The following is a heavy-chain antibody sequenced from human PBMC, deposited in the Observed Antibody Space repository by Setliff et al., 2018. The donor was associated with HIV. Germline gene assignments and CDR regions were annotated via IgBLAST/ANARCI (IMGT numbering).Heavy chain of an antibody. CDR1: GGSFSGYY. D-gene: IGHD6-13*01. J-gene: IGHJ3*02. CDR3: ARVVVSGYDDAFDI. Sequence: SETLSLTCAVYGGSFSGYYWSWIRQPPGKGLEWIGEINHSGSTNYNPSLKGRVTISVDTSKNQFSLKLSSATAADTAVYYCARVVVSGYDDAFDIWGQGTMVTVSS. V-gene: IGHV4-34*01. CDR2: INHSGST.